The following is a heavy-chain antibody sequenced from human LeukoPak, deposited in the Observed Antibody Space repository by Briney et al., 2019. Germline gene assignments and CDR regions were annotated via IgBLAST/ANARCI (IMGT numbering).Heavy chain of an antibody. CDR1: GFTFSSYS. CDR3: ARAKSGSYYYYYYYMDV. CDR2: ISSSSSTI. D-gene: IGHD1-26*01. V-gene: IGHV3-48*01. Sequence: GGSLRLSCAASGFTFSSYSTNWVRQAPGKGLEWVSYISSSSSTIYYADSVKGRFTISRDNAKNSLYLQMNSLRAEDTAVYYCARAKSGSYYYYYYYMDVWGKGTTVTVSS. J-gene: IGHJ6*03.